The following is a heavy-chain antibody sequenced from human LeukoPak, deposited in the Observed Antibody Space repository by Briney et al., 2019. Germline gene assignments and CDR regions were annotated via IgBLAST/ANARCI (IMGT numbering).Heavy chain of an antibody. CDR1: GYIFIGYY. D-gene: IGHD3-22*01. V-gene: IGHV1-2*02. Sequence: GASVKVSCKPSGYIFIGYYIHWVRQAPGQGLEWMGWINPNSGGTNYAQKFQGRVTMTRDTSISTAYMELSRLRSDDTAVYYCAANYYDSSGYYGSDAFDIWGQGTMVNVSS. J-gene: IGHJ3*02. CDR2: INPNSGGT. CDR3: AANYYDSSGYYGSDAFDI.